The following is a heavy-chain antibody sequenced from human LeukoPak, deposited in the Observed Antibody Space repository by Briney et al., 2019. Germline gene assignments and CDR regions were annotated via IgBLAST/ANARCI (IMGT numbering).Heavy chain of an antibody. CDR1: GGSISSYY. V-gene: IGHV4-59*12. Sequence: PSETLSITRTVSGGSISSYYWSGIRQPPGKGLEWIGYIYYSGSTNYNPSLKSRVTISVDTSKNQFSLKLSSVTAADTAVYYCAREEDGSSGFDYWGQGTLVTVSS. CDR3: AREEDGSSGFDY. CDR2: IYYSGST. D-gene: IGHD3-22*01. J-gene: IGHJ4*02.